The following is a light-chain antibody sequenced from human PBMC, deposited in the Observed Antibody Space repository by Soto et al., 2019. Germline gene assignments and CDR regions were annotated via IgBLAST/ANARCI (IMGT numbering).Light chain of an antibody. CDR3: AAWEDSLNGRV. Sequence: QSVLTQPPSASGTPGQRVTISCSGSSSNIGSHTVNWYQQLPGTAPKLLMYRNNQRPSGVPDRFSGSKSGTSASLAISGLQSEDEADYYCAAWEDSLNGRVFGGGTNVTVL. J-gene: IGLJ3*02. CDR1: SSNIGSHT. CDR2: RNN. V-gene: IGLV1-44*01.